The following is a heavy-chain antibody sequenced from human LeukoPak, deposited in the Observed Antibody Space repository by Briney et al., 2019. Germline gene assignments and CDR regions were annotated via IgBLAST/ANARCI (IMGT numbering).Heavy chain of an antibody. D-gene: IGHD1-1*01. CDR1: GFTFSSYV. J-gene: IGHJ6*03. V-gene: IGHV3-23*01. Sequence: AGSLRLSCAASGFTFSSYVMSWVRQAPGKGLEWVSGIRGSGGTTYYADSVKGRFTISRDNSKNTLYLQMNSLRAEDTAVYYCAKQYKSYSYYYMDVRGKGTTVTVSS. CDR2: IRGSGGTT. CDR3: AKQYKSYSYYYMDV.